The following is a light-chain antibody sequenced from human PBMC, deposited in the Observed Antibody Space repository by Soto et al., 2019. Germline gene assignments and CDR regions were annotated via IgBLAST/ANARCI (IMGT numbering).Light chain of an antibody. CDR3: QLYSSYWT. V-gene: IGKV1-5*03. Sequence: ILMSQSPSSLSASVGDRVTITCRASQDLDKWLAWYQQKPGKAPNLLIYKSSTLREGVPSRLSGFGSGTEYILTISDLQPDDFGTYYCQLYSSYWTFGQGTMVEIK. CDR2: KSS. J-gene: IGKJ1*01. CDR1: QDLDKW.